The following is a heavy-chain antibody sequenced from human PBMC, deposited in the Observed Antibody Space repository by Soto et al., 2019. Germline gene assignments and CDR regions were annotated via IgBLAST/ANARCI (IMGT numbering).Heavy chain of an antibody. J-gene: IGHJ4*02. D-gene: IGHD2-15*01. CDR1: GFTFTDFS. CDR3: ARTDIWAY. CDR2: INTHSGHT. V-gene: IGHV1-18*04. Sequence: QVQLVQSGPEVKKPGASVKVSCKTSGFTFTDFSMHWVRQAPGQRLQWMGWINTHSGHTQYSPRFAERVTMTTDPSTSTAHMELKGLRSDDTAIYYCARTDIWAYWGQGTLVTVSS.